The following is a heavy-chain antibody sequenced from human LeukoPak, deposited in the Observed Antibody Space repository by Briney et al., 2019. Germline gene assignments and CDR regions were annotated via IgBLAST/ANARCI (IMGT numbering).Heavy chain of an antibody. CDR3: AREAMATPYYYYYYMDV. D-gene: IGHD5-18*01. Sequence: PSETLSLTCTVSAGSISSYYWSWIRQPPGKGLEWIGYIYYSGSTNYNPSLKSRVTISVDTSKNQFSLKLSSVTAADTAVYYCAREAMATPYYYYYYMDVWGKGTTVTISS. V-gene: IGHV4-59*12. CDR1: AGSISSYY. J-gene: IGHJ6*03. CDR2: IYYSGST.